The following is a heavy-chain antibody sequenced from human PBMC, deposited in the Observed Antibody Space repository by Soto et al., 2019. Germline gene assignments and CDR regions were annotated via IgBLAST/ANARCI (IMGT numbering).Heavy chain of an antibody. J-gene: IGHJ4*02. CDR3: TTGSVEGY. V-gene: IGHV3-15*07. CDR1: GFTISGAW. Sequence: VQLVESGGGLVKPGGSLRLSCAASGFTISGAWMNWVRQAPGKGLEWVGRIKTKTQGETTDYAAPVKGRFTISRDDSENTLSLHMNRLKIEDTAVYYCTTGSVEGYWGQGTLVTVSS. CDR2: IKTKTQGETT. D-gene: IGHD1-26*01.